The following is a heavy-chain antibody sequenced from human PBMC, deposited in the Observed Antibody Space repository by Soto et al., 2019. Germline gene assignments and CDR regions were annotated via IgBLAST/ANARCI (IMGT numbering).Heavy chain of an antibody. V-gene: IGHV3-30-3*01. Sequence: QVQLVESGGGVVQPGRSLRLSCAASGFTFSSYAMHWVRQAPGKGLEWVAVISYDGSNKYYADSVKGRFTISRDNSKDTLYLQMNSLRAEDTAVYYCARDGGYYDSSGYSDWGQGTLVTFSS. J-gene: IGHJ4*02. CDR1: GFTFSSYA. CDR2: ISYDGSNK. CDR3: ARDGGYYDSSGYSD. D-gene: IGHD3-22*01.